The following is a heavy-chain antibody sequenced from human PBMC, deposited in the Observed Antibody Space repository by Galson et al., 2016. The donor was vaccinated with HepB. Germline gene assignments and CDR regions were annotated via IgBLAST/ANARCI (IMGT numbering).Heavy chain of an antibody. J-gene: IGHJ4*02. D-gene: IGHD2-15*01. Sequence: QSGAEVKLPGESLKISCKAFGYDFPKYWVGWLRQKPGIGLEWMGIVYPGDSDTRYSPSFQGHVTISVDNSIATAYLHWSSLTASDSAIYYCASSRCGSCWDLDTWGQGTLLTVSS. CDR2: VYPGDSDT. V-gene: IGHV5-51*01. CDR3: ASSRCGSCWDLDT. CDR1: GYDFPKYW.